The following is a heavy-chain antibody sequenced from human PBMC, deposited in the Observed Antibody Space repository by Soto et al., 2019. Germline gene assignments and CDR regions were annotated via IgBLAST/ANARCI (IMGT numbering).Heavy chain of an antibody. CDR1: GYTFTNYG. Sequence: GASVKVSCKASGYTFTNYGIIWVRQAPGQGLEWMGWMSAYNGNTNYAQKVQDRVTMTTDTSTSTAYMELRSLRSDDTAVYYCARAHGWGSSPTYWGQGTLVTVSS. J-gene: IGHJ4*02. CDR2: MSAYNGNT. V-gene: IGHV1-18*01. D-gene: IGHD3-10*01. CDR3: ARAHGWGSSPTY.